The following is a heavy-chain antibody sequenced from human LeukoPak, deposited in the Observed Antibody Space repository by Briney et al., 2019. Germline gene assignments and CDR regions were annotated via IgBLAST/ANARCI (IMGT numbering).Heavy chain of an antibody. Sequence: GGSLRLSCAASGFSFSSYEMNWVRQAPEKGLEWIAYISSSGGYMYADSVKGRFTISRDDAKNSLYLQMNSLRADDTAVYYCARVFSIAAAGTYDYWGQGTMVTVSS. CDR2: ISSSGGYM. CDR1: GFSFSSYE. D-gene: IGHD6-13*01. V-gene: IGHV3-48*03. CDR3: ARVFSIAAAGTYDY. J-gene: IGHJ4*02.